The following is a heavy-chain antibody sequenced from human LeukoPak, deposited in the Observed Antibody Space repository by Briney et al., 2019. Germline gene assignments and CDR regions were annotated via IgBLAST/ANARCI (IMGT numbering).Heavy chain of an antibody. CDR2: IKSKTDGGTT. Sequence: GGSLRLSCAASGFTFDDYGMSWVRQAPGKGLEWVGRIKSKTDGGTTDYAAPVKGRFTISRDDSKNTLYLQMNSLKTEDTAVYYCTTEGILAYCGGDCYSMFAFDIWGQGTMVTVSS. D-gene: IGHD2-21*02. J-gene: IGHJ3*02. CDR3: TTEGILAYCGGDCYSMFAFDI. CDR1: GFTFDDYG. V-gene: IGHV3-15*01.